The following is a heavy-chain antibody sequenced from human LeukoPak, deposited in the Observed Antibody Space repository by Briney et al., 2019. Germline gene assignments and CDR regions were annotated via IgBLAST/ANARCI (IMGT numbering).Heavy chain of an antibody. CDR1: GGSFSGYY. CDR2: INHSGST. CDR3: ATEAYSGYGSFDY. Sequence: SETLSLTCAVYGGSFSGYYWSWIRQPPGMGLEWIGEINHSGSTNYNPSLKSRVTISVDTSKNQFSLKLSSVTAADTAVYYCATEAYSGYGSFDYWGQGTLVTVSS. D-gene: IGHD5-12*01. V-gene: IGHV4-34*01. J-gene: IGHJ4*02.